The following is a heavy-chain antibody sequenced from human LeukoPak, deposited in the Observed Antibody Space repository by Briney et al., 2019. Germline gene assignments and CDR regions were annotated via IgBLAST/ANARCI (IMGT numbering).Heavy chain of an antibody. Sequence: GASVKVSCKASGYTFTGYYMHWVRQAPGQGLGWMGWINPNSGGTNYAQKFQGRVTMTRDTSISTAYMELSRLRSDDTAVYYCARKRSGSYRYYFDYWGQGTLVTVSS. CDR3: ARKRSGSYRYYFDY. J-gene: IGHJ4*02. CDR2: INPNSGGT. D-gene: IGHD1-26*01. CDR1: GYTFTGYY. V-gene: IGHV1-2*02.